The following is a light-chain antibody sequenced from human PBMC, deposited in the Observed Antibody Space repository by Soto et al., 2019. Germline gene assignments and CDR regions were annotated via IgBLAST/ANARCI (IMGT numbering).Light chain of an antibody. V-gene: IGKV3-11*01. J-gene: IGKJ1*01. Sequence: EIELAHSAAPLSLYKGETTTLSCRASQSVSSYLAWYQQRPGQAPRLLIYEASNRATGVPARFSGSGSGTDFTLTISSLEPEDFAVYYCQQRSNWPWPFGQGTKVDIK. CDR3: QQRSNWPWP. CDR1: QSVSSY. CDR2: EAS.